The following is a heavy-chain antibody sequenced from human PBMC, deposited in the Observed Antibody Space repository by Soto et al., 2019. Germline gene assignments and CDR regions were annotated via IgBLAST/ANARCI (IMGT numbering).Heavy chain of an antibody. J-gene: IGHJ4*02. Sequence: PGGSLRLSCAVSGFTFSDYWMSWVRQAPGKGLEWVANIKQDGNEKYYVDSVKGRFTISRDNSKNTLYLQMNSLRAEDTAVYYCATYGQHLMDSWGQGTLVTVSS. V-gene: IGHV3-7*03. CDR1: GFTFSDYW. CDR3: ATYGQHLMDS. CDR2: IKQDGNEK. D-gene: IGHD4-17*01.